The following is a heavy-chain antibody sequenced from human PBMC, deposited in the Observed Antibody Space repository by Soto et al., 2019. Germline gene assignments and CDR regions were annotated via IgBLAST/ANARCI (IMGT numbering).Heavy chain of an antibody. Sequence: QVQLVQSGAEVKKPGSSVKVSCKASGGTFSSYAISWVRQAPGQGLEWMGGIIPIFGTANYAQKFQGRVTNTAEESTSTDNMALSSLRSEDTAVYYCAREGGLWFGTNWLDPWGQGTLVTVCS. J-gene: IGHJ5*02. D-gene: IGHD3-10*01. V-gene: IGHV1-69*12. CDR3: AREGGLWFGTNWLDP. CDR2: IIPIFGTA. CDR1: GGTFSSYA.